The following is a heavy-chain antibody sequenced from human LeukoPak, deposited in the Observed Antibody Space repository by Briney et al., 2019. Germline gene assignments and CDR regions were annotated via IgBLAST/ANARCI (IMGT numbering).Heavy chain of an antibody. V-gene: IGHV3-72*01. CDR3: ARVASSSYAFDY. D-gene: IGHD6-6*01. Sequence: GGSLRLSCAASGFTFSDHYMDWVRQAPGKGLERVGRTRNKARSYTTEYAASVKGRFTISRDDSQNSLYLQMNSLKNEDTAVYYCARVASSSYAFDYWGQGTLVTVSS. J-gene: IGHJ4*02. CDR1: GFTFSDHY. CDR2: TRNKARSYTT.